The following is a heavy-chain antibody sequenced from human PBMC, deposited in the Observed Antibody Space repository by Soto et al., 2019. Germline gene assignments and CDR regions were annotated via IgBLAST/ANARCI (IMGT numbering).Heavy chain of an antibody. D-gene: IGHD3-3*01. CDR2: KWYDGSNK. V-gene: IGHV3-33*01. CDR1: GFTFSSYG. J-gene: IGHJ4*02. CDR3: ARVGSRFLEWLAPFDY. Sequence: GGSLRLSCAASGFTFSSYGMHWVRQAPGKGLEWVAVKWYDGSNKYYADSVKGRFTISRDNSKNTLYLQMNSLRAEDTAVYYCARVGSRFLEWLAPFDYWGQGTLVTVSS.